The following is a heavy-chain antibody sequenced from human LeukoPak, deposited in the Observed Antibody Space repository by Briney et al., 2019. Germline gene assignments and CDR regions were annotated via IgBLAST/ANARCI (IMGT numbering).Heavy chain of an antibody. V-gene: IGHV3-11*01. Sequence: GGSLRLSCAASGFTFSDYYMSWIRQAPGKGLEWVSYISSSGSTIYYADSVKGRFTISRDNAKNSLYLQMNSLRAEDTAVYYCASSPNYYSMPYWGQGTLVTVSS. D-gene: IGHD3-10*01. CDR2: ISSSGSTI. CDR1: GFTFSDYY. J-gene: IGHJ4*02. CDR3: ASSPNYYSMPY.